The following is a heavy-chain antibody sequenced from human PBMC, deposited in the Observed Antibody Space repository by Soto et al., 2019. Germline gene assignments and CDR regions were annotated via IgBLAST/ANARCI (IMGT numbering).Heavy chain of an antibody. CDR3: ATAEVDY. J-gene: IGHJ4*02. Sequence: HPGGSLRLSCAASGFTFGNYWMHWVRQAPGKGLEWVSRMNSDGSTTNYADSVKGRFTVSRDNAKNTLYLQMNSLRAEDTAVYYCATAEVDYWGPGTLVTVSS. CDR1: GFTFGNYW. V-gene: IGHV3-74*01. CDR2: MNSDGSTT.